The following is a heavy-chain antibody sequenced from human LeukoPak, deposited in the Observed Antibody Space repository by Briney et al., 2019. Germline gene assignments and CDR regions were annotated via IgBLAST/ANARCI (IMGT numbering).Heavy chain of an antibody. Sequence: SVKVSCKASGGTFSSYAISWVRQAPGQGLEWMGGIIPIFGTANYAQKFQGRVTITADKSTSTAYMELSSLRSEDTAVYYCARSSGWYEFFDYWGQGTLVTVSS. CDR2: IIPIFGTA. V-gene: IGHV1-69*06. CDR1: GGTFSSYA. D-gene: IGHD6-19*01. J-gene: IGHJ4*02. CDR3: ARSSGWYEFFDY.